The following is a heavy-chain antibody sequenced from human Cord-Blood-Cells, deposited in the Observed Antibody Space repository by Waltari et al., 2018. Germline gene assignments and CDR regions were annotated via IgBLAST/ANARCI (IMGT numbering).Heavy chain of an antibody. J-gene: IGHJ3*02. CDR1: GGSFSGYS. D-gene: IGHD2-2*01. V-gene: IGHV4-34*01. CDR2: INHSVST. Sequence: QVQLQQWGAGLLKPSETLSLTCAVYGGSFSGYSWSWIRHPPGKGLGWIGEINHSVSTNYNPSLKSRVTISVDTSKNQFSLKLSSVTAADTAVYYCAGLGSVVVPATYAFDIWGQGTMVTVSS. CDR3: AGLGSVVVPATYAFDI.